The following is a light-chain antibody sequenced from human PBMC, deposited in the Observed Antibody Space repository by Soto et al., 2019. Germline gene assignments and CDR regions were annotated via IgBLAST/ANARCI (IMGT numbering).Light chain of an antibody. V-gene: IGLV2-14*01. CDR3: NSYTTSTTLVV. CDR1: SSDVGDYKY. Sequence: QSALTQPASVSGSPGQSITISCTGTSSDVGDYKYVSWYQQHPGKAPKLMIYDDSNRPSGVSHRFSGSKSGNTASLTISGLQAEDEADYYCNSYTTSTTLVVFGGGTKLTVL. CDR2: DDS. J-gene: IGLJ2*01.